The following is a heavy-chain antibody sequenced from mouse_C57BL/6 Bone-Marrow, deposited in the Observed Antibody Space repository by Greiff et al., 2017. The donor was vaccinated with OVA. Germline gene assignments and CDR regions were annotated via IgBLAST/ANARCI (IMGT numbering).Heavy chain of an antibody. CDR1: GFTFTDYY. CDR2: IRNKANGYTT. CDR3: ARYTEGEFAY. Sequence: EVHLVESGGGLVQPGGSLSLSCAASGFTFTDYYMSWVRQPPGKALEWLGFIRNKANGYTTEYSASVKGRFTISRDNSQSILYLQMNALRAEDSATYYCARYTEGEFAYWGQGTLVTVSA. V-gene: IGHV7-3*01. J-gene: IGHJ3*01.